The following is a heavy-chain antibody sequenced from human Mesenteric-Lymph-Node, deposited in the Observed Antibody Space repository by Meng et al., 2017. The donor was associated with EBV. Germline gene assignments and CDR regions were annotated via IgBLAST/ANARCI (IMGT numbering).Heavy chain of an antibody. CDR3: ARSPGWYSLDY. V-gene: IGHV4-4*02. D-gene: IGHD6-19*01. CDR1: GGSISSPNW. Sequence: QVQLPEAGPGLVKPSGTLSLTCAVSGGSISSPNWWSWVRQPPGKGLEWIGEIFHSGTTDYSPSLKSRVTMSIDKSRNQFSLKLNSVTAADTAVYYCARSPGWYSLDYWGQGTLVTVSS. CDR2: IFHSGTT. J-gene: IGHJ4*02.